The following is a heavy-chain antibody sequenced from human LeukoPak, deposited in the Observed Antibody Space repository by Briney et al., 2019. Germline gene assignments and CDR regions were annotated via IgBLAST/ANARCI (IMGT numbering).Heavy chain of an antibody. Sequence: GGSLRLSCAASGFTVSSNYMSWVRQAPGKGLEWVSVIYSCGSTYYADSVKGRFTISRDNSKNTLYLQMNSLRAEDTAVYYCAKDRDPGMLRPFDYWGQGTLVTVSS. D-gene: IGHD3-10*01. V-gene: IGHV3-66*01. J-gene: IGHJ4*02. CDR3: AKDRDPGMLRPFDY. CDR1: GFTVSSNY. CDR2: IYSCGST.